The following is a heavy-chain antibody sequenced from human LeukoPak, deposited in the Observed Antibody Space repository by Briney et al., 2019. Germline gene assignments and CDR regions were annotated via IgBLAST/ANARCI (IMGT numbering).Heavy chain of an antibody. D-gene: IGHD2-15*01. CDR3: ARGRGGGDFDF. CDR2: ITPDSGGT. J-gene: IGHJ4*02. V-gene: IGHV1-2*02. Sequence: GASVKVSCKASGYTFSTYNIHWVRQAPGQGLEWMGWITPDSGGTNYVEKLQGRVTTTRDTSNSTAYMELSRLRSDDPAAYSCARGRGGGDFDFWGQETLVTVSS. CDR1: GYTFSTYN.